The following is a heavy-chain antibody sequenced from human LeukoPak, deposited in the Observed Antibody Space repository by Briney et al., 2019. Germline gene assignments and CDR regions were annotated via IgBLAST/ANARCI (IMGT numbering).Heavy chain of an antibody. Sequence: SETLSLTCTVSGGSISSYYWSWIRQPPGKGLEWIAHIFYSGNTNFNPSLKSRITLSLDTSKNQFSLNLSSVTAADTAVYFCARDSGYGEPFDYWGQGTLVTVSS. V-gene: IGHV4-59*01. CDR1: GGSISSYY. CDR3: ARDSGYGEPFDY. D-gene: IGHD5-18*01. CDR2: IFYSGNT. J-gene: IGHJ4*02.